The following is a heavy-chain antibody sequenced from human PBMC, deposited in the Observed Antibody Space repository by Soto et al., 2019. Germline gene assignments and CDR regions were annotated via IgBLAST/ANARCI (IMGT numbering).Heavy chain of an antibody. J-gene: IGHJ5*02. Sequence: QVQLQESGPGLVKPSETLSLTCTVSGGSISSYYWSWIRQPAGKGLEWIGRIYTSGSTNYNPSRRSPVTMSVDTSKNQFTLRLISVTAADTALYYCARKDSSSWYDWFDPWGQGTLVTVSS. CDR2: IYTSGST. V-gene: IGHV4-4*07. D-gene: IGHD6-13*01. CDR3: ARKDSSSWYDWFDP. CDR1: GGSISSYY.